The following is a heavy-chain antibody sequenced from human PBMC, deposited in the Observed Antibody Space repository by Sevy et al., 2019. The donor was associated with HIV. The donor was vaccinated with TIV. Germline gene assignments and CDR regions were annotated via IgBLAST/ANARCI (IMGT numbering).Heavy chain of an antibody. J-gene: IGHJ4*02. Sequence: GGSLRLSCTASGFTFSPYSRNWIRQAPGKGLEWLSYISGTGNTIYYAGSVKGRFTISRDNAKNSLYLQMNSLRAEDTAVYYCARVPLYSDSHINDYWGQGTLVTVSS. V-gene: IGHV3-48*04. CDR1: GFTFSPYS. CDR3: ARVPLYSDSHINDY. CDR2: ISGTGNTI. D-gene: IGHD3-22*01.